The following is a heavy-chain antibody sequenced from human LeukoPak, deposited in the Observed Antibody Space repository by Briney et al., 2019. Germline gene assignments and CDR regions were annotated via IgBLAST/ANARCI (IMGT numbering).Heavy chain of an antibody. CDR3: ARCRGYSYGYADY. CDR2: ISSSSSTI. CDR1: GFTFSSYS. V-gene: IGHV3-48*01. J-gene: IGHJ4*02. D-gene: IGHD5-18*01. Sequence: GSLRLSCAASGFTFSSYSMNWVRQAPGKGLEWVSFISSSSSTIDYADSVKGRFTISRDNAKNSLYLQMNSLRAEDSAVYYCARCRGYSYGYADYWGQGTLVTVSA.